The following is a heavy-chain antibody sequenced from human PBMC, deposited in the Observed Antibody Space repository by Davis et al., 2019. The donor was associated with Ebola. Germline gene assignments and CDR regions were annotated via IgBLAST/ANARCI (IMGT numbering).Heavy chain of an antibody. CDR2: ISSSGSTK. CDR3: ARGARRDIVAAFDY. CDR1: GFTFSDYY. V-gene: IGHV3-11*04. D-gene: IGHD5-12*01. J-gene: IGHJ4*02. Sequence: GESLKISCAASGFTFSDYYMSWIRQAPGKGLEWVSYISSSGSTKYYADSVKGRFTISRDNAENSLYLQMNSLRAEDTAVYYCARGARRDIVAAFDYWGLGTLVTVSS.